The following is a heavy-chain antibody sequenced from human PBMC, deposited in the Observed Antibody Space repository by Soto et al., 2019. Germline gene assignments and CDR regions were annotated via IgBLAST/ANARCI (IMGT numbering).Heavy chain of an antibody. J-gene: IGHJ5*02. CDR1: GYTFHSYW. Sequence: GESLKISCETSGYTFHSYWIAWVRQMPGKGLEWMGIIYPDDSDTRYSPSFQGQVIISVDKSINTAFLQWSSLKASDTAIYYCVRRGKESTESFWFDPWGQGTLVTVSS. V-gene: IGHV5-51*01. CDR2: IYPDDSDT. CDR3: VRRGKESTESFWFDP.